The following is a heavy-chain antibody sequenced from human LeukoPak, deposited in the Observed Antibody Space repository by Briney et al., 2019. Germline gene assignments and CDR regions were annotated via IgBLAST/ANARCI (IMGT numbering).Heavy chain of an antibody. CDR3: ARDTEYGDYFDY. CDR1: GFTFVNYE. CDR2: ISGRGSRI. D-gene: IGHD4-17*01. V-gene: IGHV3-48*03. Sequence: GGPLRLSCAASGFTFVNYEMNWVRQAPGKGLEWVSYISGRGSRIYYADSVKGRFTISRDNAENSLYLQMNSLRAEDTAVYYCARDTEYGDYFDYWGQGTLVTVSS. J-gene: IGHJ4*02.